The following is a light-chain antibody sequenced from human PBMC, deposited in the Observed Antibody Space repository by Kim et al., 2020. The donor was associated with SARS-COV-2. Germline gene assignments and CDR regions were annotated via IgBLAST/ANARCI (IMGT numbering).Light chain of an antibody. CDR3: SSRDSDDNRLI. Sequence: SSELTQDPAVSVALGQTVRITCQGDSLRKYHASWYQQKAGQAPALVIYGKNNRPSAIPARFSGSTSGATAALTITGAQSEDEADYYCSSRDSDDNRLIFGGGTQLTVL. J-gene: IGLJ2*01. CDR2: GKN. CDR1: SLRKYH. V-gene: IGLV3-19*01.